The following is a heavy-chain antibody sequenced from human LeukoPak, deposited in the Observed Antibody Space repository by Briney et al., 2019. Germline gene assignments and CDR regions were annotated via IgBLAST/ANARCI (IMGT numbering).Heavy chain of an antibody. CDR3: ARDWNDLQKADY. CDR2: INPNSGGT. J-gene: IGHJ4*02. V-gene: IGHV1-2*02. D-gene: IGHD1-1*01. CDR1: GYTFTGYY. Sequence: ASVKVSCKASGYTFTGYYMHWVRQAPGQGLEWMGWINPNSGGTNYAQKFQGRATMTRDTSISTAYMELSRLRSDDTAVYYCARDWNDLQKADYWGQGTLVTVSS.